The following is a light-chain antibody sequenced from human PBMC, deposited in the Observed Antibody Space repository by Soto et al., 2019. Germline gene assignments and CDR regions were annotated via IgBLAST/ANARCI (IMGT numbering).Light chain of an antibody. J-gene: IGLJ1*01. CDR2: INN. CDR3: EAWDDSLNGLQV. CDR1: SSNIGSNT. Sequence: QSVLTQPPSASGTPGQRVTISCSGSSSNIGSNTVNCYQQLPGTAPKLLIYINNQRPSGVPDRFSGSKSGTSASLAISGLQSEDEDDYYYEAWDDSLNGLQVFGTGTKVTVL. V-gene: IGLV1-44*01.